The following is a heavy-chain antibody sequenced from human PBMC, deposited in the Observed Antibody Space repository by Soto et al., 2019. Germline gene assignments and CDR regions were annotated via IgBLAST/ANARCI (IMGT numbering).Heavy chain of an antibody. J-gene: IGHJ5*02. D-gene: IGHD3-3*01. CDR2: ISAYNGNT. CDR3: ARISPAIFGVVIMVWFDP. Sequence: ASVKVSCKASGYTFTSYGSSWVRQAPGQGLEWMGWISAYNGNTNYAQKLQGRVTMTTDTSTSTAYMELRSLRSDDTAVYYCARISPAIFGVVIMVWFDPWGQGTLVTVSS. CDR1: GYTFTSYG. V-gene: IGHV1-18*01.